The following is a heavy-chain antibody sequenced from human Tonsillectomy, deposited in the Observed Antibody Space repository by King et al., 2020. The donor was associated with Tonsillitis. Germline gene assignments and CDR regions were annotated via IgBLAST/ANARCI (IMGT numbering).Heavy chain of an antibody. CDR3: ARVLTDYYGSGSYYTGDYYMDV. V-gene: IGHV3-48*03. J-gene: IGHJ6*03. CDR1: GFTLRSYE. D-gene: IGHD3-10*01. CDR2: MSSSGRTI. Sequence: VQLVESGGGLVQPGGSLRLSCAASGFTLRSYEMNWVRQAPGKGLEWVSYMSSSGRTIYYADSVKGRFTISRDNAKNSLYLQMNSLRAEDTAIYYWARVLTDYYGSGSYYTGDYYMDVWGKGTTVTVSS.